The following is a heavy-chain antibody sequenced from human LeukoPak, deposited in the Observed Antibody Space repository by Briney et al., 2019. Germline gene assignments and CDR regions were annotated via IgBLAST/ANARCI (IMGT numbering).Heavy chain of an antibody. CDR1: GDSITSHSW. D-gene: IGHD2-2*01. V-gene: IGHV4-39*01. CDR3: ARHLYSYACHFDC. Sequence: PSETLSLTCAVSGDSITSHSWWSWVRQPPGKGLERIGSIYYSGSTYYNPSLKSRVTISVDTSKNQFSLKLSSVTAADTAVYYCARHLYSYACHFDCWGQGTLVTVSS. CDR2: IYYSGST. J-gene: IGHJ4*02.